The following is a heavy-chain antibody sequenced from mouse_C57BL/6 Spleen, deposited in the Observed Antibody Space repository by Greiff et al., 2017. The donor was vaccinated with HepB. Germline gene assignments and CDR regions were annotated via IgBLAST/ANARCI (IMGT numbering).Heavy chain of an antibody. CDR3: ARHHTTAEDY. CDR1: GFTFSSYG. J-gene: IGHJ2*01. V-gene: IGHV5-6*01. D-gene: IGHD1-2*01. Sequence: EVKLVESGGDLVKPGGSLKLSCAASGFTFSSYGMSWVRQTPDKRLEWVATISSGGSYTYYPDSVKGRFTISRDNAKNTLYLQMSSLKSEDTAMYYCARHHTTAEDYWGQGTTLTVSS. CDR2: ISSGGSYT.